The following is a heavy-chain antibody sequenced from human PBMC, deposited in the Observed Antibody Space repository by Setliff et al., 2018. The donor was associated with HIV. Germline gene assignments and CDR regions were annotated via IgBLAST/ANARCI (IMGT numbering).Heavy chain of an antibody. V-gene: IGHV4-4*09. J-gene: IGHJ4*02. CDR1: GGSFSAYY. CDR2: IYTSGST. D-gene: IGHD3-9*01. CDR3: ARSNDILTGYFPGY. Sequence: SETLSLTCAVYGGSFSAYYWSWIRQPPGKGLEWIGYIYTSGSTNYNPSLKSRVTISVDTSKNQFSLRLSSVTAADTAVYYCARSNDILTGYFPGYWGQGTLVTSPQ.